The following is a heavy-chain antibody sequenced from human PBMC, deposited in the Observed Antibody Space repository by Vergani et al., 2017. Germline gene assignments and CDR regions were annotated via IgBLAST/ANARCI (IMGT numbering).Heavy chain of an antibody. D-gene: IGHD3-10*01. V-gene: IGHV4-59*01. CDR3: AGDHPSSDAFDI. CDR2: IYYSGST. CDR1: GGSISSYY. J-gene: IGHJ3*02. Sequence: QVQLQESGPGLVKPSETLSLTCTVSGGSISSYYWSWIRQPPGKGLEWIGYIYYSGSTNYNPSLKSRVTISVDTSKNQFSLKLSSVTAADTAVYYCAGDHPSSDAFDIWGQGTMVTVSS.